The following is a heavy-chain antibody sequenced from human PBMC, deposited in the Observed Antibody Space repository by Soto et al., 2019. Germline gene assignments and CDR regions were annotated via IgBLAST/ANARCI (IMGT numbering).Heavy chain of an antibody. CDR1: GGSISSSNW. CDR3: ARGPRSRIAAAGTWKYFQH. CDR2: IYHSGST. V-gene: IGHV4-4*02. J-gene: IGHJ1*01. D-gene: IGHD6-13*01. Sequence: QVQLQESGPGLVKPSGTLSLTCAVSGGSISSSNWWSWVRQPPGKGLEWIGEIYHSGSTNYNPSLKSRVTISVDTSKNQFSLKLSSVTAADTAVYYCARGPRSRIAAAGTWKYFQHWGQGTLVTVSS.